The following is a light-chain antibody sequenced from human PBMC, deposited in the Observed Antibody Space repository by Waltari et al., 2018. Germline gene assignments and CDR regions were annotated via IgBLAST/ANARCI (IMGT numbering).Light chain of an antibody. CDR2: DVS. CDR3: SSYTSSSTLWV. Sequence: QSALTQPASVSGYPGQSITISCTGTSSDVGGSNYVSWYQQHTGKAPKLMIYDVSNRPSGVSNRFSGSKSGNTASLTISGLQAEDEADYYCSSYTSSSTLWVFGGGTKLTVL. CDR1: SSDVGGSNY. V-gene: IGLV2-14*03. J-gene: IGLJ3*02.